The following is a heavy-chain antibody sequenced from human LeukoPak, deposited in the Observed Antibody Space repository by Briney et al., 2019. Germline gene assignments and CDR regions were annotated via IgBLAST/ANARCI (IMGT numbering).Heavy chain of an antibody. Sequence: ASVKVSCKASGYTFTDYYMHWVRQAPGQGLEWMGWISAYNGNTNYAQKLQGRVTMTTDTSTSTAYMGLRSLRSDDTAVYYCARDMVRGVIIWDYWGQGTLVTVSS. D-gene: IGHD3-10*01. CDR3: ARDMVRGVIIWDY. V-gene: IGHV1-18*04. J-gene: IGHJ4*02. CDR1: GYTFTDYY. CDR2: ISAYNGNT.